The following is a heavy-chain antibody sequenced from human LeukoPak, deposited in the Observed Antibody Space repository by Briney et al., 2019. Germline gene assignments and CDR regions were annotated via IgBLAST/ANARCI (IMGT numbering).Heavy chain of an antibody. CDR2: IWYGGSNK. V-gene: IGHV3-33*06. CDR1: GFTFSSYG. CDR3: AKGRRITIFGVVITRDAFDI. J-gene: IGHJ3*02. Sequence: QTGGSLRLSCAASGFTFSSYGMHWVRQAPGKGLEWVAVIWYGGSNKYYADSVKGRFTISRDNSKNTLYLQMNSLRAEDTAVYYCAKGRRITIFGVVITRDAFDIWGQGTMVTVSS. D-gene: IGHD3-3*01.